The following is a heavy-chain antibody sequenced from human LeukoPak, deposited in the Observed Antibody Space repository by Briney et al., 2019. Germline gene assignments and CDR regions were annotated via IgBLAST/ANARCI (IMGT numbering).Heavy chain of an antibody. CDR1: GGSISNYY. J-gene: IGHJ4*02. CDR3: HYDILTGHQY. V-gene: IGHV4-59*08. CDR2: IYYSGST. D-gene: IGHD3-9*01. Sequence: SETLSLTCTVSGGSISNYYWSWIRQPPGKGLEWIGYIYYSGSTNYNPSLKSRITISVDTSKNQFSLNLSSVTAADTAVYYCHYDILTGHQYWGQGTLVTVSS.